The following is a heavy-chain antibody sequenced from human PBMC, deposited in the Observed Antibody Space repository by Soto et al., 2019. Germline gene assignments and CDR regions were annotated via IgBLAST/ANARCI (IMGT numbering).Heavy chain of an antibody. CDR1: GYTFTSNG. J-gene: IGHJ6*02. V-gene: IGHV1-18*01. CDR3: ARVVTNPTRYYYYGMDV. CDR2: ISAYNGNT. D-gene: IGHD5-18*01. Sequence: ASVKVSCKASGYTFTSNGIRWVRQAPGQGLEWMGWISAYNGNTNYAQKLQGRVTMTTDTSTSTAYMELRSLRSDDTAVYYCARVVTNPTRYYYYGMDVWGQGTTVTVSS.